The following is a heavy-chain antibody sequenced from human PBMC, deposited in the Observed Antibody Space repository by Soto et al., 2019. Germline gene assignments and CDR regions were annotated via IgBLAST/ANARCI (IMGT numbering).Heavy chain of an antibody. CDR2: IYWDDDK. V-gene: IGHV2-5*02. J-gene: IGHJ4*02. D-gene: IGHD4-4*01. CDR3: AHSDSRLSHSLDY. CDR1: GFSLSSDGAA. Sequence: QITLKESGPTLVKPTQTLTLTFTFSGFSLSSDGAAVSWVRQPPGKALEWLALIYWDDDKRYSPSLKSRLTITKDTPNNQVVLTMTSMDPSDTATYFCAHSDSRLSHSLDYCGQGSLGTVSS.